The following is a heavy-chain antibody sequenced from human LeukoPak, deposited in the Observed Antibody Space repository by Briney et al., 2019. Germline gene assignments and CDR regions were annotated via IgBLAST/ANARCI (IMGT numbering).Heavy chain of an antibody. CDR3: AKEVYSSSWYSKPFFDY. Sequence: PGGSLRLSCAASGFTFSSYAMDWVRQAPGKGLEWVAVISYDGSNKYYADSVKGRFTISRDNSKNTLYLQMNSLRAEDTAVYYCAKEVYSSSWYSKPFFDYWGQGTLVTVSS. J-gene: IGHJ4*02. D-gene: IGHD6-13*01. CDR1: GFTFSSYA. V-gene: IGHV3-30*04. CDR2: ISYDGSNK.